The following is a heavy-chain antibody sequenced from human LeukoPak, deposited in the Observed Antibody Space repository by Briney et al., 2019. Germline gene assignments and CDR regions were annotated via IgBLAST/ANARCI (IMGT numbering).Heavy chain of an antibody. Sequence: GGSLRLSCAASGFTFSSYWMSWVRQAPGKGLEWMANIKQDGSEKYYVDSVKGRFTISRDNAKNSLYLQMNSLRAEDTAVYYCARVDFYDLFDYWGQGTLVTVSS. D-gene: IGHD2-21*01. CDR2: IKQDGSEK. CDR1: GFTFSSYW. J-gene: IGHJ4*02. CDR3: ARVDFYDLFDY. V-gene: IGHV3-7*04.